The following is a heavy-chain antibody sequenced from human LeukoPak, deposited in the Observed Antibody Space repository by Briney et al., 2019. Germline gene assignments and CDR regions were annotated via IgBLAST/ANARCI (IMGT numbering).Heavy chain of an antibody. V-gene: IGHV4-59*01. J-gene: IGHJ5*02. CDR1: GGSISSYY. CDR3: ARALRFGDSQFNWFDP. D-gene: IGHD3-10*01. CDR2: IYYSGST. Sequence: PSETLSLTCTVSGGSISSYYWNWIRQPPGKGLEWIGYIYYSGSTNYNPSLKSRVTISVDTSKNQFSLKLSSVTAADTAVYYCARALRFGDSQFNWFDPWGQGTLVTVSS.